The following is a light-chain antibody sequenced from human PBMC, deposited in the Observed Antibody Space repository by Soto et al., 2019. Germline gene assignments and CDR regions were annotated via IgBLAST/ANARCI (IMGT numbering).Light chain of an antibody. CDR2: GAS. V-gene: IGKV3-15*01. CDR3: HQYNDWPWT. CDR1: QRINRY. Sequence: VVMTQSPASLSVSPRETATLSGSDSQRINRYLAWYQHKPGQPPRLLIHGASTRATGVPARFSGSGSGTEFTLTISSLQSEDSAIYYCHQYNDWPWTFGQGTKVDI. J-gene: IGKJ1*01.